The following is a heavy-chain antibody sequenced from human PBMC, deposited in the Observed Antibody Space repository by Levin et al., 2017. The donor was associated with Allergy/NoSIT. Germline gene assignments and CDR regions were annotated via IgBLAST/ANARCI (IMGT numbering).Heavy chain of an antibody. V-gene: IGHV3-43*01. D-gene: IGHD6-19*01. CDR2: ISWDGGST. CDR1: GFTFDDYT. Sequence: GESLKISCAASGFTFDDYTMHWVRQAPGKGLEWVSLISWDGGSTYYADSVKGRFTISRDNSKNSLYLQMNSLRTEDTALYYCAIEWLALDYWGQGTLVTVSS. J-gene: IGHJ4*02. CDR3: AIEWLALDY.